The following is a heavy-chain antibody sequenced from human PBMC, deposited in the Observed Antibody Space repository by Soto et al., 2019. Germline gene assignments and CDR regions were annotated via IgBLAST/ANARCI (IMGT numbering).Heavy chain of an antibody. CDR2: MNPNSGNT. Sequence: ASVKVSCKASGYTFTSYDINWVRQATGQGLEWMGWMNPNSGNTGYAQKFQGRVTMTRNTSISTAYMELSSLRSEDTAVYYCARALRGRMVAARGYYYYYMDVWGKGTTVTVSS. D-gene: IGHD6-6*01. CDR3: ARALRGRMVAARGYYYYYMDV. V-gene: IGHV1-8*01. CDR1: GYTFTSYD. J-gene: IGHJ6*03.